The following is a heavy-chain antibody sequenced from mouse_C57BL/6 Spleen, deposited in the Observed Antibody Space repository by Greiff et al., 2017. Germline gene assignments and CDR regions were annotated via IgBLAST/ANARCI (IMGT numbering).Heavy chain of an antibody. CDR3: VRENLLFDY. Sequence: GGGLVQPNGSLKLSCAASGFIFNTYAMHLVRQAPGKGLEWVARIRSKSSKYATYYADSVKDRFTISRDDSQSMLYRQMNNLKTEDTAMYYGVRENLLFDYWGQGTTLTVSS. CDR2: IRSKSSKYAT. D-gene: IGHD2-10*01. CDR1: GFIFNTYA. V-gene: IGHV10-3*01. J-gene: IGHJ2*01.